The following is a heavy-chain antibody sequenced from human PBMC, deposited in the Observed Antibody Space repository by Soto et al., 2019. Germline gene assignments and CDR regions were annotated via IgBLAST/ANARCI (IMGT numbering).Heavy chain of an antibody. V-gene: IGHV3-30*03. D-gene: IGHD1-26*01. J-gene: IGHJ4*02. CDR2: ISYDGSNK. CDR1: GFTFSSYG. Sequence: QVQLVESGGGVVQPGRSLRLSCAASGFTFSSYGMHWVRQAPGKGLEWVAVISYDGSNKHYADSVKGRFTISRDNPKNTLYLQMNSLRAEDTAVYYCARSPYSVSCLAYFDYWGQGTLVTVTS. CDR3: ARSPYSVSCLAYFDY.